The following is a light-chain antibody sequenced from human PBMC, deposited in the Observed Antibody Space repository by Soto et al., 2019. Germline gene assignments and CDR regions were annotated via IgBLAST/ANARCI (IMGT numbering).Light chain of an antibody. CDR2: GNN. V-gene: IGLV1-40*01. Sequence: QSVLTQPPSVSGAPGQRVTISCTGSSSNIGAGYDVHWYKQLPGTAPKLLIFGNNNRPSGVPDRFSGSKFGPSASLAITGLQDDDEADYYSQSYDRSLSGTVLGGGTKLTVL. J-gene: IGLJ3*02. CDR3: QSYDRSLSGTV. CDR1: SSNIGAGYD.